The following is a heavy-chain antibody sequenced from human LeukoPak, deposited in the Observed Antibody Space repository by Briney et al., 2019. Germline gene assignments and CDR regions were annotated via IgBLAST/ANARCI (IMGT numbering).Heavy chain of an antibody. CDR1: GFTFEEYG. Sequence: SLRLSCAASGFTFEEYGMHWVRQAPGKGLEWVSGISWHSGNLGYADSVKGRFTISRDNAKKSLFLQMNSLRPEDTAVYYCAKDSEQWLGFFDLWGQGTVVTVSS. V-gene: IGHV3-9*01. CDR2: ISWHSGNL. CDR3: AKDSEQWLGFFDL. J-gene: IGHJ4*02. D-gene: IGHD6-19*01.